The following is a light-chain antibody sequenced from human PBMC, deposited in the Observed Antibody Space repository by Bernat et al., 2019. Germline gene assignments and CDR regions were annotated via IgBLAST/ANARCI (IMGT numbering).Light chain of an antibody. Sequence: QSALTQPPSVSGSPGQSVTISCTGTSSDIGSYNRVSWYQQPPGTAPKLMIYEVSNRPSGVPDCFSGSKSGTTASLTISGLQAEDEADSYCSSYTSSTTYVFGTGTKVTVL. V-gene: IGLV2-18*02. J-gene: IGLJ1*01. CDR1: SSDIGSYNR. CDR3: SSYTSSTTYV. CDR2: EVS.